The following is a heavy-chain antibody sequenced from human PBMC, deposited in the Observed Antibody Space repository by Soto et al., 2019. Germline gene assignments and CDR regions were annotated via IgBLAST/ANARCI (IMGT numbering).Heavy chain of an antibody. D-gene: IGHD3-10*01. CDR1: GFSFSAYW. J-gene: IGHJ3*01. CDR2: IRQDGNEK. CDR3: VRDVRGDGFDV. Sequence: GGSLRLSCAASGFSFSAYWMTWVRQTPGKGLEYVADIRQDGNEKYYVDSVKGRFTISRDNARNSVTLQMNSLRVEDTAVYYCVRDVRGDGFDVWGQGTMVTVSS. V-gene: IGHV3-7*01.